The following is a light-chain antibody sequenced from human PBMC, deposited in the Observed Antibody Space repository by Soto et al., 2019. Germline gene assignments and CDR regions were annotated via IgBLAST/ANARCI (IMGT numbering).Light chain of an antibody. Sequence: EIVLTQSPGTLSLSPGERATLSCRASQSVSSSYLAWCQQKPGQAPRLLIYGASSRATGIPDRFSGSGSGTDFTLTISRLEPEDFAVYYCQQYGSSPMYTFGQGTKLGIK. V-gene: IGKV3-20*01. CDR2: GAS. CDR1: QSVSSSY. CDR3: QQYGSSPMYT. J-gene: IGKJ2*01.